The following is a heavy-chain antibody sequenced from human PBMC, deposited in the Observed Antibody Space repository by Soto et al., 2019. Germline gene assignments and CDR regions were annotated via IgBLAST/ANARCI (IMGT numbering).Heavy chain of an antibody. D-gene: IGHD1-26*01. CDR2: ISGSGGST. V-gene: IGHV3-23*01. J-gene: IGHJ4*02. CDR3: ATGGIVGATGDY. Sequence: EVQLLESGGGLVQPGGSLRLSCAASGFTFSSYAMSWVRQAPGKGLEWVSAISGSGGSTYYADSVKGRFTISRDNSKNTLYLQMNSLRAEDMAVYYCATGGIVGATGDYWGQGTLVTVSS. CDR1: GFTFSSYA.